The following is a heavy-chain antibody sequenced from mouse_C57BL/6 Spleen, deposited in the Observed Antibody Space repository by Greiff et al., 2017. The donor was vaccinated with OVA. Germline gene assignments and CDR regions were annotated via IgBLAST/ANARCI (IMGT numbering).Heavy chain of an antibody. D-gene: IGHD1-1*01. J-gene: IGHJ3*01. CDR2: IYPGNSDT. V-gene: IGHV1-5*01. CDR1: GYTFTSYW. Sequence: EVQLQQSGTVLARPGASVKMSCKTSGYTFTSYWMHWVKQRPGQGLEWIGAIYPGNSDTSYNQKFKGKAKLTAVTSASTAYMELSSLTNEDSAVYYCTGYYYGSSYGIAYWGQGTLVTVSA. CDR3: TGYYYGSSYGIAY.